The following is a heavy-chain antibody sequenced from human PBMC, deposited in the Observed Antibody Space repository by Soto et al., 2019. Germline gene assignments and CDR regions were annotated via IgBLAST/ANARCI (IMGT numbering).Heavy chain of an antibody. Sequence: ASVKVSCKASGGTFSSYTISWVRQAPGQGLEWMGRIIPILGIANYAQKFQGRVTITADKSTSTAYMELSSLRSEDTAVYYCARDSLNWEIDYWGQGTLVTVSS. V-gene: IGHV1-69*04. CDR2: IIPILGIA. J-gene: IGHJ4*02. D-gene: IGHD7-27*01. CDR1: GGTFSSYT. CDR3: ARDSLNWEIDY.